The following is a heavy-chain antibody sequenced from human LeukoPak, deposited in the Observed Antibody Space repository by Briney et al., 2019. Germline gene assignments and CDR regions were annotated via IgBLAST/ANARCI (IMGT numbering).Heavy chain of an antibody. D-gene: IGHD2-15*01. CDR3: ASSVVVVAATRNGMDV. J-gene: IGHJ6*02. V-gene: IGHV1-69*04. CDR1: GGTFSSYA. CDR2: IIPILGIA. Sequence: SVKVSCKASGGTFSSYAISWARQAPGQGLEWMGRIIPILGIANYAQKFQGRVTITADKSTSTAYMELSSLRSEDTAVYYCASSVVVVAATRNGMDVWGQGTTVTVSS.